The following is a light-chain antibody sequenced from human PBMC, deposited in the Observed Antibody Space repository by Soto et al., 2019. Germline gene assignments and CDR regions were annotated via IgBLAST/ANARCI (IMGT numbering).Light chain of an antibody. CDR3: QYYGSSPLT. J-gene: IGKJ1*01. CDR2: GAS. Sequence: EIVLTQSPGTLSLSPGERATLSCRASQSVSSSFLGWYQQKPGQTPRLLIYGASSRATGIPDSFSGSGSGTDITLTIRRLEPEDFAVYYCQYYGSSPLTCGQGTKVEVK. CDR1: QSVSSSF. V-gene: IGKV3-20*01.